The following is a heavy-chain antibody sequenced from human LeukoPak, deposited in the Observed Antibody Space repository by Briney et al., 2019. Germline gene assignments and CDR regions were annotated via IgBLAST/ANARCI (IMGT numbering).Heavy chain of an antibody. J-gene: IGHJ4*02. Sequence: SLRLSCAASGFIFSSYGMHWVRQAPGKGLEWVAVISHDGSNKYYADSVKGRFTLSRHNCKHTPYLQRNSMIPEHPAVNYCAKGGGLEWLLYLDYWGQGTLGTVSS. CDR1: GFIFSSYG. CDR3: AKGGGLEWLLYLDY. V-gene: IGHV3-30*18. D-gene: IGHD3-3*01. CDR2: ISHDGSNK.